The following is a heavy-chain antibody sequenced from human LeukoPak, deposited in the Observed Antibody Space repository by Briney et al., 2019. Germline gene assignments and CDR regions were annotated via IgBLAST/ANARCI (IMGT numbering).Heavy chain of an antibody. CDR2: IYYSGST. CDR1: GGSVSSGGHY. Sequence: PSQTLSLTCTVSGGSVSSGGHYWSWIRQPPGKGLEWIGSIYYSGSTYYNPSLKSRVTISVDTSKNQFSLKLSSVTAADTAVYYCARHNGGLRSNWFDPWGQGTLVTVSS. J-gene: IGHJ5*02. V-gene: IGHV4-39*01. D-gene: IGHD5-12*01. CDR3: ARHNGGLRSNWFDP.